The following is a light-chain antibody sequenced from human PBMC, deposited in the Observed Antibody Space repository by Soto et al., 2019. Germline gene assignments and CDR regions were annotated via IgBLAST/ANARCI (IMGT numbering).Light chain of an antibody. Sequence: DIQMTQSPSSLSASVGDRITITCRASQTISRYLNWYQRKPGKAPKLLIYDVSSVHSGVPSRFSGSGSGTDFTLTISSLQPEDFATYYCQQTYNTPRTFGQGTQVEIK. J-gene: IGKJ1*01. CDR2: DVS. V-gene: IGKV1-39*01. CDR3: QQTYNTPRT. CDR1: QTISRY.